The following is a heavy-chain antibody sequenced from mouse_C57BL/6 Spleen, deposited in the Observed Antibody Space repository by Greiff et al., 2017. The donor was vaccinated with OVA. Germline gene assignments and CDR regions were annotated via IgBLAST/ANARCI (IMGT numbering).Heavy chain of an antibody. CDR1: GYTFTSYW. CDR2: IHPSDSDT. J-gene: IGHJ3*01. D-gene: IGHD2-4*01. CDR3: ALSTMITTEFAY. Sequence: QVQLQQPGAELVKPGASVKVSCKASGYTFTSYWMHWVKQRPGQGLEWIGRIHPSDSDTNYNQKFKGKATLTVDKSSSTAYMQLSSLTSEDSADYYCALSTMITTEFAYWGQGTLVTVSA. V-gene: IGHV1-74*01.